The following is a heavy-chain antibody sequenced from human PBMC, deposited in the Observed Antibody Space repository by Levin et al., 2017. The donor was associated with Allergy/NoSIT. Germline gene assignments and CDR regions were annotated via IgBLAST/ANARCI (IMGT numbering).Heavy chain of an antibody. V-gene: IGHV3-74*03. CDR2: IKGDGSTT. Sequence: GGSLRLSCVASGFTFSSFWMHWVRQAPGKGLVWLSHIKGDGSTTTYADSVKGRFTISRDNAKNTLYLQMNSLSAEDTAVYYCVRDLYGRDDHRGQGTLVTVSS. CDR3: VRDLYGRDDH. D-gene: IGHD2-2*02. J-gene: IGHJ4*02. CDR1: GFTFSSFW.